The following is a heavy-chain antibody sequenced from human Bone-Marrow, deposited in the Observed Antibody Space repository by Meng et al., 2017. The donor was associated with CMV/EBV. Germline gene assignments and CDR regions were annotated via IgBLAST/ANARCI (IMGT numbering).Heavy chain of an antibody. Sequence: SVKVSCKASGGTFSSYAISWVRQAPGQGLEWMGGIIPIFGTANYAQKFQGRVTITTDESTSTAYMELSSLRSEDTAVYYCAREGWLSVPALVDYYYYGMDVWGQGTTVTFSS. J-gene: IGHJ6*02. D-gene: IGHD3-22*01. CDR3: AREGWLSVPALVDYYYYGMDV. V-gene: IGHV1-69*05. CDR2: IIPIFGTA. CDR1: GGTFSSYA.